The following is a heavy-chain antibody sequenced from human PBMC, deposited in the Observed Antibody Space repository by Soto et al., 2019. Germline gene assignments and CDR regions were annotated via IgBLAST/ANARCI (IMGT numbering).Heavy chain of an antibody. CDR2: IYYSGST. CDR3: ARDKAMGGFDY. D-gene: IGHD5-18*01. Sequence: PSETLSLTCTVSGGSISSGDYYWSWIRQPPGKGLEWIGYIYYSGSTYYNPSLKSRVTISVDTSKNQFSLKLSSVTAADTAVYYCARDKAMGGFDYWGQGTLVTVSS. V-gene: IGHV4-30-4*01. CDR1: GGSISSGDYY. J-gene: IGHJ4*02.